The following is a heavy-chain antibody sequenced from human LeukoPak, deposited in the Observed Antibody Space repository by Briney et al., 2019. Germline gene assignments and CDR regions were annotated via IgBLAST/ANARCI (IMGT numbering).Heavy chain of an antibody. D-gene: IGHD2-2*01. Sequence: GGSLRLSCAASGFTFSSYSMNWVRQAPGKGLEWVSYISSSSSTIYYADSVKGRFTISRDNAKNSLYLQMNSLRAEDTAVYYCARDRGYCSSTSCYSDYMDVWGKGTTVTVSS. CDR1: GFTFSSYS. V-gene: IGHV3-48*01. CDR3: ARDRGYCSSTSCYSDYMDV. CDR2: ISSSSSTI. J-gene: IGHJ6*03.